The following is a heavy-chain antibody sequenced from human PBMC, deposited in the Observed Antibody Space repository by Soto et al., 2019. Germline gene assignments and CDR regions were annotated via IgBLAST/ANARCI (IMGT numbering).Heavy chain of an antibody. Sequence: QVHLQESGPGLVKPSQTLSLTCTVSGGSISSGGYYWSWIRQHPGKGLEWIGYIYYSGSTYYNPSLKSRVTISVDTSKNQFSLKLTSVTAADTAVYYCARAIAAMAYFDYWGQGTLVTVSS. J-gene: IGHJ4*02. V-gene: IGHV4-31*03. CDR3: ARAIAAMAYFDY. CDR1: GGSISSGGYY. D-gene: IGHD5-18*01. CDR2: IYYSGST.